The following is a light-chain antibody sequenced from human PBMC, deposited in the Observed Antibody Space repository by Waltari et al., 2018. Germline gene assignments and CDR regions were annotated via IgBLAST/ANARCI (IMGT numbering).Light chain of an antibody. J-gene: IGKJ1*01. V-gene: IGKV3-20*01. CDR3: QNYVRLPAT. Sequence: EIVLTQSPGTLSLSPGERATLSCRASQSVGRSLVWYQQKPGQAPRLLIYDASTRATGIPDRFSGSGSGTVFSLTISRLEPEDFAVYFCQNYVRLPATFGQGTKVEIK. CDR1: QSVGRS. CDR2: DAS.